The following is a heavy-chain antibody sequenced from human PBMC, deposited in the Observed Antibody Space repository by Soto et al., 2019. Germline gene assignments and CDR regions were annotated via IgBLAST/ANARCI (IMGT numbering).Heavy chain of an antibody. CDR3: ASLEWESSGYADY. J-gene: IGHJ4*02. CDR2: IKRDGSEK. CDR1: GFTFGSNW. D-gene: IGHD5-12*01. V-gene: IGHV3-7*03. Sequence: GVLRLSCAASGFTFGSNWMSWVRQAPGKGLEWVANIKRDGSEKYYVDSVSGRFTISRDNAKNTLYLQMNSLRADDTAVYYCASLEWESSGYADYWGQGTQVTVSS.